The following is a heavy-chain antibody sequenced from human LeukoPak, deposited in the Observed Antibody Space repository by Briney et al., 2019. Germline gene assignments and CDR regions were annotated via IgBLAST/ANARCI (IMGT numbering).Heavy chain of an antibody. D-gene: IGHD3-3*01. CDR3: ARDRNYDFWSGTTRDAFDI. CDR2: ISSSRSYI. CDR1: GFTFSSYS. V-gene: IGHV3-21*01. Sequence: GGSLRLSCAASGFTFSSYSMNWVRQAPGKGLEWVSSISSSRSYIYYADSVKGRFTISRDNAKNSLYLQMNSLRAEDTAVYYCARDRNYDFWSGTTRDAFDIWGQGTMVTVSS. J-gene: IGHJ3*02.